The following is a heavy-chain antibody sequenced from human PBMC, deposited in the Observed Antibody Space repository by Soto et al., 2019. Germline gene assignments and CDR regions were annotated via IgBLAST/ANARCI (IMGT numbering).Heavy chain of an antibody. J-gene: IGHJ4*02. V-gene: IGHV1-18*01. D-gene: IGHD3-9*01. CDR2: ISPHNFNT. Sequence: QVQLVQSGAEVKKPGDSVKVSCSASGYTFTHFYIPWVRQAPGQVRECMGAISPHNFNTNFAQKFQGRGTRTTDTATSTADMELMSLRNDDTAVYYCARDEGGYDILTGYYKAHHFDYWGQGVLVTVSS. CDR1: GYTFTHFY. CDR3: ARDEGGYDILTGYYKAHHFDY.